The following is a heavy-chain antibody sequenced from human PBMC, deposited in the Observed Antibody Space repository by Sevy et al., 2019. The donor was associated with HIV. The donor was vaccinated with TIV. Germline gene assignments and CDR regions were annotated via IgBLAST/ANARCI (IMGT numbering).Heavy chain of an antibody. CDR3: AKGRVGYSDFWGGYNFDF. Sequence: GGSLRLSCVASGFIFTSYGIHWVRQAPGKGLEWVAVISFDGDKKYYEDSVKGRFTISGDNSQNTLYLQINSLRTEDTAVYFGAKGRVGYSDFWGGYNFDFWGQGTLVTVSS. CDR1: GFIFTSYG. J-gene: IGHJ4*02. V-gene: IGHV3-30*18. D-gene: IGHD3-3*01. CDR2: ISFDGDKK.